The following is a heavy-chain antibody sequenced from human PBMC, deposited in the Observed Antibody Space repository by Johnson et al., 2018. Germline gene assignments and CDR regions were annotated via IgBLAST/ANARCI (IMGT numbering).Heavy chain of an antibody. CDR2: ISSSSSYI. CDR1: GFTFSSYS. Sequence: EVQLVETGGGLVKPGGSLRLSCAASGFTFSSYSMNWVRQAPGKGLEWVSSISSSSSYIYYAASVKGRFTISRDNAQNSLYLQMNSLRAEETAVYYFARGLLPYCSSTSCYAGNYYYYYYMDVWGKGTTVTVSS. CDR3: ARGLLPYCSSTSCYAGNYYYYYYMDV. J-gene: IGHJ6*03. V-gene: IGHV3-21*01. D-gene: IGHD2-2*01.